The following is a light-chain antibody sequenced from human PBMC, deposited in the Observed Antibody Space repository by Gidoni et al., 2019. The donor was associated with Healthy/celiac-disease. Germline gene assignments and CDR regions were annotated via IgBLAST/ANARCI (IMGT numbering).Light chain of an antibody. CDR3: QQYGSSL. CDR1: QSVSSSY. CDR2: GAS. J-gene: IGKJ5*01. V-gene: IGKV3-20*01. Sequence: EIVLPPSPGTLSLSPGERATLSCRASQSVSSSYLAWYQQKPGQAPRLLIYGASSRATGIPDRVSGSGSGTDFTLTISRLEPEDFAVYYCQQYGSSLFGQGTRLEIK.